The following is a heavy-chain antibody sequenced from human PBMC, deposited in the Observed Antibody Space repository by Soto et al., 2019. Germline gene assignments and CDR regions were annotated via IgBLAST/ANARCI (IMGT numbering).Heavy chain of an antibody. CDR3: ARATGTPPDVWFDP. V-gene: IGHV1-8*01. J-gene: IGHJ5*02. Sequence: ASVTVSCKDSGYTFTSYDINWVRPDTGQGLEWMGWMNPNSGNTGYAQKFQGRVTMTRNTSISTAYMELSSLRSEDTAVYYCARATGTPPDVWFDPWGQGTLVTVS. CDR2: MNPNSGNT. D-gene: IGHD1-1*01. CDR1: GYTFTSYD.